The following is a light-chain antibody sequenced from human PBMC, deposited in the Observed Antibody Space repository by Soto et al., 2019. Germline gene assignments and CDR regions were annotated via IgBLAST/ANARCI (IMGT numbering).Light chain of an antibody. CDR2: GAS. CDR1: QIVSNN. V-gene: IGKV3-15*01. Sequence: EIVMTQSPATLSVSPGERATLSCRASQIVSNNLAWYQQKPGQAPRLLIYGASTRATAIPARFSGSGSGTEFTLTISSLQSEDFAVYYCQQYNNWPNTFGQGTKLEIK. CDR3: QQYNNWPNT. J-gene: IGKJ2*01.